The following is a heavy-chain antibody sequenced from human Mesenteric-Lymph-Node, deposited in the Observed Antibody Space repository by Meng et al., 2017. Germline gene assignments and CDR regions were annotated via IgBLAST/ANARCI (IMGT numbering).Heavy chain of an antibody. D-gene: IGHD3-3*01. J-gene: IGHJ3*02. Sequence: SSVKVSRKASVGTFSCYAISWVRQAPGQGLEWMGGIIPIFGTANYAHKLQGRVTNPADKSTSTAYMGLSSLRSEDTAVYYCAREDGPSYVLRFLEWYRAAFAIWGQGKMVNFSS. CDR3: AREDGPSYVLRFLEWYRAAFAI. CDR2: IIPIFGTA. CDR1: VGTFSCYA. V-gene: IGHV1-69*06.